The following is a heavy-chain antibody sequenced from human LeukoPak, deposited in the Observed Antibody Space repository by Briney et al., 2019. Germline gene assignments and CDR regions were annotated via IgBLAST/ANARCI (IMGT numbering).Heavy chain of an antibody. CDR3: ARDHGEEGGYHFDY. D-gene: IGHD3-10*01. Sequence: PSETLSLTCTVSGYSISSSNWWSWVRQPPGKGLEWIGEIYHSGGTNYNSSLKSRVTISVDKSKNQFSLKLSSVTAADTAVYYCARDHGEEGGYHFDYWGQGTLVTVSS. CDR2: IYHSGGT. CDR1: GYSISSSNW. V-gene: IGHV4-4*02. J-gene: IGHJ4*02.